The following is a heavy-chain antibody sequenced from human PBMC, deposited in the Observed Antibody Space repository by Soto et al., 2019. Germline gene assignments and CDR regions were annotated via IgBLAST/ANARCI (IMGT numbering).Heavy chain of an antibody. J-gene: IGHJ4*02. CDR2: IIPIFGTA. CDR1: GGTFSSYA. V-gene: IGHV1-69*12. CDR3: ASTRVPTRPNVEKATSTAY. D-gene: IGHD2-2*01. Sequence: QVQLVQSGAEVKKPGSSVNVSCKASGGTFSSYAISWVRQAPGQGLEWMGGIIPIFGTANYAQKIQGRGTITADESTSPAYRGRSSLRAEDTAVYYCASTRVPTRPNVEKATSTAYWGQGTLVTVSS.